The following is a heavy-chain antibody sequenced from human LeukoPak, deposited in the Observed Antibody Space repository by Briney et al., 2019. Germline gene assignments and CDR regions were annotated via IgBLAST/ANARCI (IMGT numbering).Heavy chain of an antibody. CDR3: ANPPGGIAVAGTDLGEFQH. CDR2: INGDGRNI. CDR1: GFTFSSYG. V-gene: IGHV3-74*01. D-gene: IGHD6-19*01. Sequence: GGSLRLSCAASGFTFSSYGMHWVRQDPRKGLVWVSRINGDGRNINYADSVRGRFTISRDNSKNTLYLQMNSLRAEDTAVYYCANPPGGIAVAGTDLGEFQHWGQGTLVTVSS. J-gene: IGHJ1*01.